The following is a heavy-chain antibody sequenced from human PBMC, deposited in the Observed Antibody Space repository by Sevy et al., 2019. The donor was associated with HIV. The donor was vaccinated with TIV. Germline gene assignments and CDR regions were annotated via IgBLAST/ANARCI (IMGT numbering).Heavy chain of an antibody. CDR3: ATGITMVRGPYFDY. V-gene: IGHV3-11*01. J-gene: IGHJ4*02. CDR1: GFTFSDYY. CDR2: ISSSGSTI. D-gene: IGHD3-10*01. Sequence: GGSLRLSCAASGFTFSDYYMSWIRQAPGKGLEWVSYISSSGSTIYYADSVKGRFTISRDNAKNSLYLQMNSLRAEATAVYYCATGITMVRGPYFDYWGQGTLVTVSS.